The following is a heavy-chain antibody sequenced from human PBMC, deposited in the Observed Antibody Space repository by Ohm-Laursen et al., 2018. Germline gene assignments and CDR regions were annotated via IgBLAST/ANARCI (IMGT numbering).Heavy chain of an antibody. D-gene: IGHD2-15*01. CDR3: ARRESATGAFGI. V-gene: IGHV6-1*01. Sequence: QTLSLTCAISGDSVSSNSATWNWIRQSPSRGLEWLGRTYYRSKWYNHYAVSVKSRITINPDTSKSQLSLQLKSVTPEDTAVYYCARRESATGAFGIWGQGTMVTVSS. CDR1: GDSVSSNSAT. J-gene: IGHJ3*02. CDR2: TYYRSKWYN.